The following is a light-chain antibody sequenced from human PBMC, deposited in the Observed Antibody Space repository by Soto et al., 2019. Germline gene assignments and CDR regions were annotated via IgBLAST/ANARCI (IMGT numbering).Light chain of an antibody. J-gene: IGLJ1*01. CDR3: SSYTSSSIHYV. Sequence: QSVLTQPASVSGSPGQSITISCTGTSSDIGGYNYVSWYQQYPGKAPKLMIYDVSNRPSGVSDRFSGSKSGNTASLTISGLQAEDEADYYCSSYTSSSIHYVFGTGTKSPS. CDR2: DVS. CDR1: SSDIGGYNY. V-gene: IGLV2-14*01.